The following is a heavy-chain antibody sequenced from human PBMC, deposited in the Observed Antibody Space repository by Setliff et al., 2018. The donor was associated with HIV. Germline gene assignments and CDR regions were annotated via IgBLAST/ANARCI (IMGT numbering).Heavy chain of an antibody. CDR1: GYNFTSNG. Sequence: ASVKVSCKASGYNFTSNGISWVRQAPGQGLEWMGRISASKGNTKYTQDFHGRVTMTTDTSTSTVYMELRSLRSDDTAVYYCARDQGFWGGFTYNYYMDVWGKGTTVTVSS. CDR2: ISASKGNT. CDR3: ARDQGFWGGFTYNYYMDV. J-gene: IGHJ6*03. V-gene: IGHV1-18*01. D-gene: IGHD3-3*01.